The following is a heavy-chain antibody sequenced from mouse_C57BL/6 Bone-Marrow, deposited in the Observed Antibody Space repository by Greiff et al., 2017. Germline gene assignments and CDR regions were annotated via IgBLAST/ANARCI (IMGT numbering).Heavy chain of an antibody. CDR3: ARAYGSSYGGYFDV. D-gene: IGHD1-1*01. J-gene: IGHJ1*03. CDR2: IYPRSGNT. Sequence: QVQLQQSGAELARPGASVKLSCKASGYTFTSYGISWVKQRTGQGLEWIGEIYPRSGNTYYNEKFKGKATLTADKSSSTAYRELRSLTSEDSAVYFCARAYGSSYGGYFDVWGTGTTVTVSS. CDR1: GYTFTSYG. V-gene: IGHV1-81*01.